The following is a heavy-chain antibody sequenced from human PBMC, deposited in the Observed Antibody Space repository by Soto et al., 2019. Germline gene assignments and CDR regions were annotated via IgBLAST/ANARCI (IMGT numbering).Heavy chain of an antibody. J-gene: IGHJ4*02. CDR3: ARDKITGLFDY. CDR1: GGSFSGYY. CDR2: INHSGST. V-gene: IGHV4-34*01. Sequence: SETLSLTCAVYGGSFSGYYWTWIRQPPGTGLEWIGEINHSGSTNYNPSLKSRVTISVDTSKNQFSLKLTSVTAADTAVYYCARDKITGLFDYWGRATLVTVSS. D-gene: IGHD2-8*02.